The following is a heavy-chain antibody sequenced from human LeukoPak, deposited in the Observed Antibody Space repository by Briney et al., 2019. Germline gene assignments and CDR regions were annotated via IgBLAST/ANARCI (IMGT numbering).Heavy chain of an antibody. V-gene: IGHV4-39*01. D-gene: IGHD1-26*01. CDR3: ARGVGSYYGTFDY. Sequence: PSETLSLTCTVSGVSISSSNSYWGWIRQPPGKGLEWIGSIYYSGNTYYNASLKSQVSISIDTSKNQFSLRLTSVTAADTAAYYCARGVGSYYGTFDYWGQGTLVTVSS. CDR1: GVSISSSNSY. CDR2: IYYSGNT. J-gene: IGHJ4*02.